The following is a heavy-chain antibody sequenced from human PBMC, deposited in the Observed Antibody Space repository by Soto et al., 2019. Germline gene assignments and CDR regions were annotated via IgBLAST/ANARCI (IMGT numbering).Heavy chain of an antibody. CDR3: AKGGYDSSAYYYASFDY. D-gene: IGHD3-22*01. Sequence: EVQLVESGGGLVQPGRSLRLSCAASGFTFDDYAMHWVRQAPGKGLEWVSGISWNGGNIGYADSVKGRFTISRDNAKNSLYLQMTSLRAEDTALYYCAKGGYDSSAYYYASFDYWGQGTLVTVSS. CDR2: ISWNGGNI. V-gene: IGHV3-9*01. J-gene: IGHJ4*02. CDR1: GFTFDDYA.